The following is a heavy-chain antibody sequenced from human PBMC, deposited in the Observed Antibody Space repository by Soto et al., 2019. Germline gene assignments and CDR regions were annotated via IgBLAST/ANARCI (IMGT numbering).Heavy chain of an antibody. Sequence: PSETLSLTCTVSGGSITSSSYYWGWIRQPPGKGLEWIGGIYYSGRSYYNPSLKSRVTMSVDKSQNQFSLTLNSVTAAGAAVYYCARQRTTVVTQAYFDHWGQGTLVTVSS. CDR1: GGSITSSSYY. CDR3: ARQRTTVVTQAYFDH. CDR2: IYYSGRS. D-gene: IGHD4-17*01. J-gene: IGHJ4*02. V-gene: IGHV4-39*01.